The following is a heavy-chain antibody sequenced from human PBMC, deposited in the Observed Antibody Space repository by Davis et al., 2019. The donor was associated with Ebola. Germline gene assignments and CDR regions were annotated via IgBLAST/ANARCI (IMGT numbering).Heavy chain of an antibody. CDR2: FDPEDGKT. D-gene: IGHD5-18*01. Sequence: ASVKVSCKVSGYSLTELSMHWVRQTPGKGLEWLGGFDPEDGKTVSAQNFLGRVTMTEDPSTDTAYMELRSLSSDDTAVYYCATSPGYNHGFDDWGQGTLVTVSS. CDR1: GYSLTELS. J-gene: IGHJ4*02. CDR3: ATSPGYNHGFDD. V-gene: IGHV1-24*01.